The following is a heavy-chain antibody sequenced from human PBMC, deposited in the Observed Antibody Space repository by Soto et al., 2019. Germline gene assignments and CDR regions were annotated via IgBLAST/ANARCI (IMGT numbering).Heavy chain of an antibody. J-gene: IGHJ4*02. V-gene: IGHV3-74*01. Sequence: LRLSCAASGFTFSNYWMHWIRQAPGKGLVWVSRISYDERTTTYADSVKGRFTISRDNAKNTVFLEMKSLRAEDTAVYYCARGGASHAHPPDHWGQGTLVTVSS. CDR3: ARGGASHAHPPDH. CDR1: GFTFSNYW. CDR2: ISYDERTT. D-gene: IGHD2-8*01.